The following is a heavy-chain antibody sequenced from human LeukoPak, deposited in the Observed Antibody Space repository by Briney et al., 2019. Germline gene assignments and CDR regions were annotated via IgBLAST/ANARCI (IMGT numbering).Heavy chain of an antibody. CDR1: GFTFSSDA. CDR3: ARAGKYYGSGSYYAKIDS. V-gene: IGHV3-30*04. CDR2: ISFDGNNK. D-gene: IGHD3-10*01. Sequence: PVRSLRLSCAPSGFTFSSDAIHWVREGPDEGLEWGALISFDGNNKCYAESVKGRFTISRENSKNALYLEMNSLRAEDTAVYYCARAGKYYGSGSYYAKIDSWGQGTLVTVSS. J-gene: IGHJ4*02.